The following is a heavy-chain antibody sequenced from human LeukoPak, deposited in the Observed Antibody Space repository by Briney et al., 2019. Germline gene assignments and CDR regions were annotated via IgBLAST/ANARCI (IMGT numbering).Heavy chain of an antibody. J-gene: IGHJ4*02. Sequence: GGPLSHSCPASGFTLSSYSRHWVRQAPAKGLAWVAVISYDGWNKYYAVSVKGRFTIPLDKYKNTLYVQMNGLTAEDTAVYYCPRAGYYVSSGYSHFYFEYWGKGTLVTVS. CDR3: PRAGYYVSSGYSHFYFEY. CDR2: ISYDGWNK. D-gene: IGHD3-22*01. CDR1: GFTLSSYS. V-gene: IGHV3-30*01.